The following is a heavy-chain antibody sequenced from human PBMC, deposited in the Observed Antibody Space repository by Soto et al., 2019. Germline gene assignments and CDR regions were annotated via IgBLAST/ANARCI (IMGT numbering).Heavy chain of an antibody. CDR3: ASNDDSCYGVCRSYYYYMDV. CDR2: IIPILGIA. CDR1: GGTFSSYT. V-gene: IGHV1-69*02. D-gene: IGHD2-2*01. Sequence: QVQLVQSGAEVKKPGSSVKVSCKASGGTFSSYTISWVRQAPGQGLEWMGRIIPILGIANYAQKFQGRVTITADKSTSTAYMELGSLRSEDTAVYYCASNDDSCYGVCRSYYYYMDVWGKGTTVTVSS. J-gene: IGHJ6*03.